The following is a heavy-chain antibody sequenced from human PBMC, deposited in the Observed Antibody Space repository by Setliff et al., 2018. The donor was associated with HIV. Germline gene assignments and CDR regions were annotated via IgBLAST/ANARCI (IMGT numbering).Heavy chain of an antibody. Sequence: TFSTYWMSWVRQAPGKGLEWVASINPDGVEQHYVDSVKGRFIASTDNARNSLFLEMNSLRAEDTAVYYCARAYNVYDYRFDSSGYDYWGQGTLVTVSS. V-gene: IGHV3-7*03. CDR3: ARAYNVYDYRFDSSGYDY. J-gene: IGHJ4*02. CDR1: TFSTYW. D-gene: IGHD3-22*01. CDR2: INPDGVEQ.